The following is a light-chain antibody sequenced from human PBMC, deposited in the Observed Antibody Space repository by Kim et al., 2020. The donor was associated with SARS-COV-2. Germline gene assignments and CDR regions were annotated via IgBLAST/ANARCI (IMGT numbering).Light chain of an antibody. V-gene: IGLV7-43*01. CDR1: TGAVTSGHL. J-gene: IGLJ1*01. CDR2: STS. Sequence: QAVVTQEPSLTVSPGGTVTLTCASSTGAVTSGHLADWFQQKVGQAPRALIYSTSNKHPWTPARFSGYLLGGKAALTLSDVQPEDEAEYYCLLCYGDSYVFGTGTKVTVL. CDR3: LLCYGDSYV.